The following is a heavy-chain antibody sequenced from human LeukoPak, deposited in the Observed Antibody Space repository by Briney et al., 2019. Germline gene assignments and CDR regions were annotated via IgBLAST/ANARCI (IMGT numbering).Heavy chain of an antibody. CDR3: ASTTRVAPDGRAEYFQH. J-gene: IGHJ1*01. CDR2: ISSSGSTT. Sequence: LSLTCTVSGGSISSYYWSWIRQAPGKGLEWVSYISSSGSTTYYADSVKGRFTSSRDNAKNSLYLQMNSLRAEDTAMYYCASTTRVAPDGRAEYFQHWGQGTLGIVSS. V-gene: IGHV3-11*01. D-gene: IGHD5-12*01. CDR1: GGSISSYY.